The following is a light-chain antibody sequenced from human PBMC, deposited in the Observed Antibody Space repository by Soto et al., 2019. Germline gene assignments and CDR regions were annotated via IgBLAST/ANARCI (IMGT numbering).Light chain of an antibody. V-gene: IGKV1-39*01. J-gene: IGKJ5*01. CDR2: AAS. CDR1: QGISTN. Sequence: DIQMTHSPSSVSASVGDRVTITCXASQGISTNLAWYQQKPGKAPKLLIYAASSLQSGVPPRFSGSGSGTDFTLTISSLQPEDFATYYCQQSYSTLPITFGQGTRLEIK. CDR3: QQSYSTLPIT.